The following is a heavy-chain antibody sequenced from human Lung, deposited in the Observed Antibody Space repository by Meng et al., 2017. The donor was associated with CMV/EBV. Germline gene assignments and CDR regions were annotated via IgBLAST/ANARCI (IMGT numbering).Heavy chain of an antibody. Sequence: GESXKISCQVSGNGFTTYWIGWVRQISGKGLEWMGIIYPRDSDTVYMMSFQGRVTISADKSINTVYLQWDSLRASDTAMYYCARRDYYDLGSGNWGQGTLVTVYS. J-gene: IGHJ4*02. D-gene: IGHD3-10*01. V-gene: IGHV5-51*01. CDR1: GNGFTTYW. CDR2: IYPRDSDT. CDR3: ARRDYYDLGSGN.